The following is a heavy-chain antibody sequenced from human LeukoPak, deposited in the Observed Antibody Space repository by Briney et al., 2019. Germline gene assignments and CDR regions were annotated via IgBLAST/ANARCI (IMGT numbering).Heavy chain of an antibody. J-gene: IGHJ4*02. CDR3: ARARLESGSYYVHY. CDR2: TCYRSKWYN. V-gene: IGHV6-1*01. CDR1: GDSVSSNSAA. D-gene: IGHD1-26*01. Sequence: SQTLSLTCAISGDSVSSNSAAWNWIRQSPSRGLEWLGRTCYRSKWYNDYAVSVKSRITISPDTSKNQFSLQLNSVTPEDTAVYYCARARLESGSYYVHYWGQGTLVTVSS.